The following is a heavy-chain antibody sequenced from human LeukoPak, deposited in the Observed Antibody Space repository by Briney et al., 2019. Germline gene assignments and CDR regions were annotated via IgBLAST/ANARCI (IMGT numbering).Heavy chain of an antibody. J-gene: IGHJ6*04. D-gene: IGHD2-15*01. CDR2: ISYDGSNK. V-gene: IGHV3-30*04. Sequence: GGSLRLSCAASGFTFSSYAMPWVRQAPGKGLEWVAVISYDGSNKYYADSVKGRFTISRDNSKNTLYLQMNSLRAEDTAVYYCARENGRSGYCSGGSCSGGMDVWGKGTTVTVSS. CDR3: ARENGRSGYCSGGSCSGGMDV. CDR1: GFTFSSYA.